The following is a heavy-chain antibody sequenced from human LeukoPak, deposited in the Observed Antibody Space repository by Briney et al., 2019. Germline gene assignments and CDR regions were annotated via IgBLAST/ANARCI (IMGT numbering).Heavy chain of an antibody. CDR1: GGSFSGYY. D-gene: IGHD2-15*01. J-gene: IGHJ5*02. V-gene: IGHV4-34*01. Sequence: PSETLSLTCAVYGGSFSGYYWSWIRQPPGKGLEWIGEINHSGSTNDNPSLKSRVTISVDTSKNQFSLKLSSVTAADTAVYYCATWGDCSGGSCYSGLSNEFSWGQGTLVTVSS. CDR3: ATWGDCSGGSCYSGLSNEFS. CDR2: INHSGST.